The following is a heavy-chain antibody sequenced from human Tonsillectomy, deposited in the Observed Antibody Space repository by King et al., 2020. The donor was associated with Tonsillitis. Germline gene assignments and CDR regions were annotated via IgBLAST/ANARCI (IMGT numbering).Heavy chain of an antibody. V-gene: IGHV1-2*02. CDR2: INAKSGGT. J-gene: IGHJ3*02. D-gene: IGHD6-13*01. CDR1: GYTLTDYY. CDR3: ARDPSRGAATADDAFDI. Sequence: QLVQSGAEVKKPGASVKVSCKASGYTLTDYYMHWVRQAPGQGLEWMGWINAKSGGTNYAQKFQGRVTLTRDTSISTAYMERSRVRSDDTAVYYCARDPSRGAATADDAFDIWGQGTMVTVS.